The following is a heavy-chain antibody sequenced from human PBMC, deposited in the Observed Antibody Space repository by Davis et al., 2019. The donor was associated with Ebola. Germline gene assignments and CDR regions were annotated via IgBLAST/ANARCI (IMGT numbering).Heavy chain of an antibody. V-gene: IGHV3-15*01. CDR1: GFTFSNAW. D-gene: IGHD5-12*01. CDR3: TTAAFRGYSGNDYR. CDR2: IKSKTDGGTT. J-gene: IGHJ4*02. Sequence: GESLKISCAASGFTFSNAWMSWVRQAPGKGLEWVGRIKSKTDGGTTDYAAPVKGRFTISRDDSKSTLYLQMNSLKTEDTAVYYCTTAAFRGYSGNDYRWGQGTLVTVSS.